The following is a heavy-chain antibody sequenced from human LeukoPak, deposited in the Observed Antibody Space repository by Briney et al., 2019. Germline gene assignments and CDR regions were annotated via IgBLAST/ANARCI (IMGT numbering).Heavy chain of an antibody. CDR1: GGTFSSYA. V-gene: IGHV1-69*05. CDR3: ARGAHYYDSSGYYN. J-gene: IGHJ4*02. CDR2: IIPIFGTA. D-gene: IGHD3-22*01. Sequence: SVKVSCKASGGTFSSYAISWVRQAPGQGLEWMGGIIPIFGTANYAQMFQGRVTITTDESTSTAYMELSSLRSEDTAVYYCARGAHYYDSSGYYNWGQGTLVTVSS.